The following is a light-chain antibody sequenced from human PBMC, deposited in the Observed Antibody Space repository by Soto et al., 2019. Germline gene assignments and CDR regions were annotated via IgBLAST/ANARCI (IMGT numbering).Light chain of an antibody. J-gene: IGKJ4*01. CDR1: QSMSSK. V-gene: IGKV3-15*01. CDR3: QQYHTWPPLT. Sequence: EIVMTQSPPTLSVSPGESATLSCWASQSMSSKLAWYQLRPGQAPRLLIYGAFTRATGVPARFSGSGSGTEFTLTITRLQSEDFAVYYCQQYHTWPPLTFGGGTNVEVK. CDR2: GAF.